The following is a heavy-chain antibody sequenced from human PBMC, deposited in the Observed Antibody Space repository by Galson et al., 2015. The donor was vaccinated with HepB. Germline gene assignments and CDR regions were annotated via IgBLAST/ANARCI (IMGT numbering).Heavy chain of an antibody. J-gene: IGHJ6*02. D-gene: IGHD3-10*01. CDR1: GFTFSSYA. CDR2: ISYDGSNR. CDR3: ARERFEEYLYGMDV. Sequence: SLRLSCAASGFTFSSYAMHWVRQAPGKGLEWVAVISYDGSNRYYADSVKGRFTISRDNSKNTLYLQVNSLRAEDTAVYYCARERFEEYLYGMDVWGQGTTVTVSS. V-gene: IGHV3-30*04.